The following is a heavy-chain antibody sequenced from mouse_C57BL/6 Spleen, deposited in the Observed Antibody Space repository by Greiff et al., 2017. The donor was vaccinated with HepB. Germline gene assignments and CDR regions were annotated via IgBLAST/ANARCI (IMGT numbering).Heavy chain of an antibody. J-gene: IGHJ1*03. CDR3: ARPLRGSSPHWYCDV. CDR2: LSSGSSTI. Sequence: VQLKESGGGLVKPGGSLKLSCAASGFTFSDYGMHWVRQAPEKGLEWVAYLSSGSSTIYYADTVKGRFTISRDNAKHTLFLQMTSLRSEDTAMYYCARPLRGSSPHWYCDVWGTGTTVTVSS. V-gene: IGHV5-17*01. CDR1: GFTFSDYG. D-gene: IGHD1-1*01.